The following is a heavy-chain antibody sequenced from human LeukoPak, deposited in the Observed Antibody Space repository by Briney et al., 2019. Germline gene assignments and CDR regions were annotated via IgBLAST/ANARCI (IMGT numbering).Heavy chain of an antibody. J-gene: IGHJ5*02. D-gene: IGHD3-22*01. CDR2: IRSNSDGGTI. CDR1: GFTFSNAW. V-gene: IGHV3-15*07. CDR3: ATDFYDST. Sequence: GGSLILSCATSGFTFSNAWMNWVRQAPGRGLEWVGRIRSNSDGGTIDYAAPVKGRFTLSRDDSKTTLYLQMNSLQTEDTAVYYCATDFYDSTWGQGTLVTVSS.